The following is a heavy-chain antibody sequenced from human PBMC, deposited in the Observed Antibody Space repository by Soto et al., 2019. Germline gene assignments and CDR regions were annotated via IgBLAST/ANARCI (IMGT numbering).Heavy chain of an antibody. CDR2: ISGSGGST. CDR3: AKDGFFEWLLSLPPGGTNNWFDP. V-gene: IGHV3-23*01. D-gene: IGHD3-3*01. J-gene: IGHJ5*02. Sequence: GSLRLSCAASGFTFSSYAMSWVRQAPGKGLEWVSAISGSGGSTYYADSGKGRFTISRDNSKNTLYLQMNSLRAEDTAVYYCAKDGFFEWLLSLPPGGTNNWFDPWGQGTLVTVSS. CDR1: GFTFSSYA.